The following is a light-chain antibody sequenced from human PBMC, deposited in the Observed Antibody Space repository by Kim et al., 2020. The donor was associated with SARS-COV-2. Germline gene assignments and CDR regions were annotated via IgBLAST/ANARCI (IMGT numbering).Light chain of an antibody. J-gene: IGLJ3*02. V-gene: IGLV3-21*04. CDR1: NIGSKS. CDR3: QVWDSSSDLNWV. CDR2: YDS. Sequence: PGKTARIPCGGQNIGSKSVNWYQQEPGQSPVLVIYYDSDRPSGIPERFSGSNSGNTATLTISRVEAGDEADYYCQVWDSSSDLNWVFGGGTQLTVL.